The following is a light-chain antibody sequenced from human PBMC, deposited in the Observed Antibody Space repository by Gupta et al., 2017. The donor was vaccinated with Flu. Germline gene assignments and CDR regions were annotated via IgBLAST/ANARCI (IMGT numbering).Light chain of an antibody. Sequence: QSALTQPASVSGSPGQSTTISCTGNSSDVGSYNLVSWYQQHPGKAPKLMIYEGSKRPSGVSDRFAGSKSGNSASLTISGLQAEDEADYVCCSYAGRTTFYVFGAGTKVTVL. J-gene: IGLJ1*01. CDR2: EGS. CDR3: CSYAGRTTFYV. V-gene: IGLV2-23*01. CDR1: SSDVGSYNL.